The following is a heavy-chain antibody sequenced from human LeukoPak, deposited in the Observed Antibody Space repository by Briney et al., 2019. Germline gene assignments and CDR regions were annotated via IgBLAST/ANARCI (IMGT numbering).Heavy chain of an antibody. D-gene: IGHD4-17*01. CDR2: ISSSSSYI. J-gene: IGHJ4*02. CDR3: ARDGPYGDYDC. CDR1: GFTFSTYT. V-gene: IGHV3-21*01. Sequence: KPGGSLRLSCAASGFTFSTYTMNWVRQAPGKGLEWVSSISSSSSYIYYADSVKGRFTISRDNAKNSLYLQMNSLRAEDTAVYYCARDGPYGDYDCWGQGTLVTVSS.